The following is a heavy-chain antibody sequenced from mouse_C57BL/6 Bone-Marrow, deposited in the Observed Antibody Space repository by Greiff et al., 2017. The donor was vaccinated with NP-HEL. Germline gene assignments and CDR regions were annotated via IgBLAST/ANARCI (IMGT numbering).Heavy chain of an antibody. CDR2: IYPRRGNT. J-gene: IGHJ3*01. V-gene: IGHV1-81*01. Sequence: QVQLQQSGAELARPGASVKLSCKASGYTFTSYGISWVKQRTGQGLEWIGEIYPRRGNTYYNEKFKGKATLTADKSSSTAYMELRSLTSEDSAVYFCASTMVTTRTWFAYWGQGTLVTVSA. D-gene: IGHD2-2*01. CDR3: ASTMVTTRTWFAY. CDR1: GYTFTSYG.